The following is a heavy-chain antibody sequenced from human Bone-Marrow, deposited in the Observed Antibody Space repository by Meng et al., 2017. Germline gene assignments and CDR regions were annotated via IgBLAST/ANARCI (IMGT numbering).Heavy chain of an antibody. V-gene: IGHV3-33*01. Sequence: GESLKISCAASGFTFSSYGMHWVRQAPGKGLECVAVIWYDGSNKYYADSVKVRFTISRDNSKNTLYLQMNSLRAEDTAVYYCARDTQSRVVVTAIPFDYWGQGTLVTVSS. CDR1: GFTFSSYG. CDR3: ARDTQSRVVVTAIPFDY. CDR2: IWYDGSNK. D-gene: IGHD2-21*02. J-gene: IGHJ4*02.